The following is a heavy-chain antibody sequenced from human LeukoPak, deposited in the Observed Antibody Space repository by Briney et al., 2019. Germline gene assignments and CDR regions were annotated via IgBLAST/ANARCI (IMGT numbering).Heavy chain of an antibody. D-gene: IGHD3-22*01. CDR2: ISYDGSNK. CDR1: GFTFSSYA. J-gene: IGHJ4*02. V-gene: IGHV3-30*14. Sequence: GGSLRLSCAASGFTFSSYAMHWVRQAPGKGLEWVAVISYDGSNKYYADSVKGRFTISRDNSKNTLYLQMNSLRAEDTAVYYCATEGQYYDSSGYPTWTFDSWGQGTLVTVSS. CDR3: ATEGQYYDSSGYPTWTFDS.